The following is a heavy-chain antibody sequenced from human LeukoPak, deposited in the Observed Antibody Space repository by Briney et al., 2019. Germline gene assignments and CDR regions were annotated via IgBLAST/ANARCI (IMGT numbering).Heavy chain of an antibody. J-gene: IGHJ6*03. Sequence: SETLSLTCTVSGGSISSYYWSWIRQPPGKGLEWIGYIYYSGSTNYNPSLKSRVTISVDTSKNQFSLKLSSVTAADTAVYYCARINIVVVPAARDYYYYYMDVWGKGTTVTVSS. D-gene: IGHD2-2*01. CDR3: ARINIVVVPAARDYYYYYMDV. CDR1: GGSISSYY. V-gene: IGHV4-59*01. CDR2: IYYSGST.